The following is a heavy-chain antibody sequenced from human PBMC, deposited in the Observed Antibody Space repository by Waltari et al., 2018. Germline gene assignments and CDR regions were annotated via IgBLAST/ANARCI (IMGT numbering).Heavy chain of an antibody. CDR3: ARCTGGSCYGFDY. D-gene: IGHD2-15*01. J-gene: IGHJ4*02. V-gene: IGHV3-23*03. CDR1: GITFSAAA. CDR2: ISGGGTGT. Sequence: EVQLLESGGGLVKPGGSLSLSCAPSGITFSAAAMSWVRQAPGKGLEWVSFISGGGTGTYYGDSVKGRFTISRDNSKSTVYLQMNSLRAEDTAVYYCARCTGGSCYGFDYWGQGTLVTVSS.